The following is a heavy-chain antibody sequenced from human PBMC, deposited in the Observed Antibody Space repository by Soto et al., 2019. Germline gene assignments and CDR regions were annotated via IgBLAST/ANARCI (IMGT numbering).Heavy chain of an antibody. CDR1: GFTFSSYS. CDR2: ISSSSSTI. CDR3: ARCAVAGTFDY. V-gene: IGHV3-48*01. J-gene: IGHJ4*02. D-gene: IGHD6-19*01. Sequence: PGGSLRLSCAASGFTFSSYSMNWVRQAPGKGLEWVSYISSSSSTIYYADSVKGRFTISRDNAKNSLYLQMNSLRAEDTAVYYCARCAVAGTFDYWGQGTLVTVSS.